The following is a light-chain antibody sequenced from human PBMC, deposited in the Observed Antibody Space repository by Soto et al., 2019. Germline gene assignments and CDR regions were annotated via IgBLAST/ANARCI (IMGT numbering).Light chain of an antibody. CDR2: KAS. CDR3: QQYDSYPYT. CDR1: QSISSW. J-gene: IGKJ2*01. V-gene: IGKV1-5*03. Sequence: DIQMTQSPSTLSTSVGDRVTITCRASQSISSWLAWYQQKPGKAPKLLIYKASSLESGVPSRFSGSGSGTEFTLTISSLQPDDFATYYCQQYDSYPYTFGQGTKLEIK.